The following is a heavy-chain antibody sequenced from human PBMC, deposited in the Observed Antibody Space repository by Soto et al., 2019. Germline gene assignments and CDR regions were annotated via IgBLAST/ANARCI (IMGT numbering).Heavy chain of an antibody. CDR1: GGSFNGYF. Sequence: VQLVQSGAEMKKPGSSVRVSCKASGGSFNGYFITWVRQAPGQGLEWVGRVIPMHGSESHARKFGDRITLTADTWTDTACGDPRSLHAEDTAGDSCATGITTAGYRRYMDVWGKGTKVTVSS. V-gene: IGHV1-69*08. J-gene: IGHJ6*03. D-gene: IGHD1-20*01. CDR2: VIPMHGSE. CDR3: ATGITTAGYRRYMDV.